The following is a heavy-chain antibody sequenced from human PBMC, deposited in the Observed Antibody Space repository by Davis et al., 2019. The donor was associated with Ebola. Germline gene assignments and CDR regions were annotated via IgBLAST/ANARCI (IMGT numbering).Heavy chain of an antibody. CDR2: ISSSSSYI. Sequence: GESLKISCAASGFTFSSYSMNWVRQAPGKGLEWVSSISSSSSYIYYADSVKGRFTISRDNAKNSLYLQMNSLRAEDTAVYYCARDNTPSYGGHGSYWGQGTLVTVSS. CDR1: GFTFSSYS. CDR3: ARDNTPSYGGHGSY. V-gene: IGHV3-21*01. D-gene: IGHD2-15*01. J-gene: IGHJ4*02.